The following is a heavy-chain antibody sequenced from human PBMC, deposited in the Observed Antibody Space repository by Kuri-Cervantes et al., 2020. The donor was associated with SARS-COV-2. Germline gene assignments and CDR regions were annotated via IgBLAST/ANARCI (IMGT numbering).Heavy chain of an antibody. CDR1: GXSISSGYY. CDR2: IXHSGXX. J-gene: IGHJ1*01. V-gene: IGHV4-38-2*02. Sequence: SETLSXXCTVSGXSISSGYYXGWIRQPPGXXLEWXGSIXHSGXXYYNPSLXXRATIXVDTSKXXFSLKLSSVTXADTXVYYCXXGDPXTLSXXSYFQHWGQGTLVTVSS. D-gene: IGHD3-10*01. CDR3: XXGDPXTLSXXSYFQH.